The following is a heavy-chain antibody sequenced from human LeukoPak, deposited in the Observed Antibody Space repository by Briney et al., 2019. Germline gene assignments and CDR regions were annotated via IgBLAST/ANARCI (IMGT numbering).Heavy chain of an antibody. CDR2: IWYDGSNK. J-gene: IGHJ4*02. D-gene: IGHD6-19*01. CDR1: GFTFSSYG. V-gene: IGHV3-33*01. CDR3: ARDTYSSGFDGLDY. Sequence: GGSLRLSCAASGFTFSSYGMHWVRQAPGKGLEWVAVIWYDGSNKYYADSVKGRFTISRDNSKNTLYLQMNSLRAEDTAVYYCARDTYSSGFDGLDYWGQGTLVTVSS.